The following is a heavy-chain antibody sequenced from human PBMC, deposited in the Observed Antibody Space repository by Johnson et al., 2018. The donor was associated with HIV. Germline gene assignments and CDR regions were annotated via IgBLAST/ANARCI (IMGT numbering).Heavy chain of an antibody. CDR2: IDGNGGNK. V-gene: IGHV3-20*04. J-gene: IGHJ3*02. CDR3: ARERGFSSVLWKLSEDAFDI. Sequence: EVQLVESGGGMVRPGGSLRLSCAASGFSFDDYGMNWVRQAPGKGLEWVCGIDGNGGNKRYGDSMRGRFTISRDNAGNSLYLEMNGLRGEDTAVYYCARERGFSSVLWKLSEDAFDIWGQGTMVTVSS. D-gene: IGHD3-22*01. CDR1: GFSFDDYG.